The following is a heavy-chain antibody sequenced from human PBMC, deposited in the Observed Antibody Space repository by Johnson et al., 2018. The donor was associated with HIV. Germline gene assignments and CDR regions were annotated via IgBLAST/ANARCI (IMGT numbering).Heavy chain of an antibody. Sequence: VQLVESGGGLVQPGGSLRLSCAASGFTVSSNYMSWVRQAPGKGLEWVSVIYSGGSTYYADSVKGRFTISRDNSKNTLYLQMNSLRAEDTAVYYCARDRPDYSTYEIIDVFDIWGQGTMVTVSS. CDR2: IYSGGST. J-gene: IGHJ3*02. CDR1: GFTVSSNY. D-gene: IGHD4-11*01. CDR3: ARDRPDYSTYEIIDVFDI. V-gene: IGHV3-66*01.